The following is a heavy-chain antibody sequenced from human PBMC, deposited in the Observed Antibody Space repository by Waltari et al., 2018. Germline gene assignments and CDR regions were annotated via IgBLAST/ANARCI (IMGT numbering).Heavy chain of an antibody. CDR3: AREREYYGSGSLDY. CDR1: GGTFSSYA. J-gene: IGHJ4*02. V-gene: IGHV1-69*04. D-gene: IGHD3-10*01. Sequence: QVQLVQSGAEVKKPGSSVKVSCKASGGTFSSYAISWVRQAPGQGLEWMGRIIPILGIANYAQKFQGRVTITADKSTSTAYMDLSSLRSEDTAVYYCAREREYYGSGSLDYWGQGTLVTVSS. CDR2: IIPILGIA.